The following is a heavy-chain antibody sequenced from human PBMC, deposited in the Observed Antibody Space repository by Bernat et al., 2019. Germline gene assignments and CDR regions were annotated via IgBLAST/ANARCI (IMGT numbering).Heavy chain of an antibody. D-gene: IGHD6-19*01. CDR1: GGSISSSSYY. Sequence: QLQLQESGPGLVKPSETLSLTCTVSGGSISSSSYYWGWIRQPPGKGLEWIGSIYYSGSTYYNPSLKSRVTISVDTSKNQCSLKLSSVTAADTAVYYCASTYSSGWLDAFDIWGQGTMVTVSS. V-gene: IGHV4-39*01. CDR2: IYYSGST. J-gene: IGHJ3*02. CDR3: ASTYSSGWLDAFDI.